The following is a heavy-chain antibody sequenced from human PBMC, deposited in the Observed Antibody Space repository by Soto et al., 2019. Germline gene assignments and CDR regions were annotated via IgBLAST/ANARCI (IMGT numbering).Heavy chain of an antibody. Sequence: SETLSLTCTVSGGSLSSSPYYWGWIRRPPGKGLEFIGSINYSGNTYYSPSLKSRVTLSVDTSKNQFSLKVTSVTATDTGLYYCSRRAPEGFDPWGQGTLVTV. CDR1: GGSLSSSPYY. J-gene: IGHJ5*02. CDR2: INYSGNT. V-gene: IGHV4-39*01. CDR3: SRRAPEGFDP.